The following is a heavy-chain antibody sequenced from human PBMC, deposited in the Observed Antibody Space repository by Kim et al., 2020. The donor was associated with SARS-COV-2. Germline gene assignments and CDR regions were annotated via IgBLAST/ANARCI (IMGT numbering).Heavy chain of an antibody. D-gene: IGHD6-19*01. V-gene: IGHV3-21*01. J-gene: IGHJ4*02. CDR1: GFTFSSFS. CDR3: ARHRVSGWTYVDY. Sequence: GGSLRLSCAASGFTFSSFSMNWVRQAPGKGLEWVSPITSSGSYIYYADSVKGRFTISRDNAKNSLYLQMNSLRAEDTAVYYCARHRVSGWTYVDYWGQGTLGSVS. CDR2: ITSSGSYI.